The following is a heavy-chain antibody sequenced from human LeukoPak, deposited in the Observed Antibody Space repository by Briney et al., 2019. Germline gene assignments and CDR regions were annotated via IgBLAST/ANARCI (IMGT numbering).Heavy chain of an antibody. CDR2: IYYSGST. Sequence: ASETLSLTCTVSGGSISSSSYYWGWIRQPPGKGLEWIGSIYYSGSTYYNPSLKSRVTISVDTSKNQFSLKLSSVTAADTAVYYCAREGYSYGIYWGQGTLVTVSS. CDR3: AREGYSYGIY. D-gene: IGHD5-18*01. V-gene: IGHV4-39*07. CDR1: GGSISSSSYY. J-gene: IGHJ4*02.